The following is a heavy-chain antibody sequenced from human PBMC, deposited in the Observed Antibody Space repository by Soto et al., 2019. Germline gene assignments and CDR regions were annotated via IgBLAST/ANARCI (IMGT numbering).Heavy chain of an antibody. CDR2: ISYDGTKK. J-gene: IGHJ4*02. D-gene: IGHD3-10*01. V-gene: IGHV3-30-3*01. Sequence: QVQLEESGGGVVQPGRSLRLSCAASGITFSSYGMHWVRQAPGKGLEWVAIISYDGTKKYYADSVKGRFTISRDNSKNTLYLQMYSLRADDTAVYYCARDKTGSATYLRYWGQGTLVTVSS. CDR1: GITFSSYG. CDR3: ARDKTGSATYLRY.